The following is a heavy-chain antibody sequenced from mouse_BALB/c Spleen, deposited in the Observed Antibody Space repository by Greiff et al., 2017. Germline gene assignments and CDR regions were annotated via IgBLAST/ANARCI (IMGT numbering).Heavy chain of an antibody. D-gene: IGHD1-1*01. CDR1: GFNIKDTY. CDR3: ARPDYYGSSPFAY. V-gene: IGHV14-3*02. Sequence: EVQLQQSGAELVKPGASVKLSCTASGFNIKDTYMHWVKQRPEQGLEWIGRIDPANGNTKYDPKFQGKATITADTSSNTAYLQLSSLTSEDTAVYYCARPDYYGSSPFAYWGQGTLVTVSA. J-gene: IGHJ3*01. CDR2: IDPANGNT.